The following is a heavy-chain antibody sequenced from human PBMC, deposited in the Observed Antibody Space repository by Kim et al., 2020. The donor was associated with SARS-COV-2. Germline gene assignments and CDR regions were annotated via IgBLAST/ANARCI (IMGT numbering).Heavy chain of an antibody. J-gene: IGHJ6*02. Sequence: ASVKVSCKASGYTFTSYGISWVRQAPGQGLEWMGWISAYNGNTNYAQKLQGRVTMTTDTSTSTAYMELRSLISDDTAVYYCARDLSSRYFDWLLSGDYYYGMDVWGQGTTVTVSS. CDR3: ARDLSSRYFDWLLSGDYYYGMDV. CDR2: ISAYNGNT. V-gene: IGHV1-18*01. D-gene: IGHD3-9*01. CDR1: GYTFTSYG.